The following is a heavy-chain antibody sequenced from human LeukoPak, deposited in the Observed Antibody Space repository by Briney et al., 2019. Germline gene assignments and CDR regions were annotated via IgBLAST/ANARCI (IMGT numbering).Heavy chain of an antibody. Sequence: SVKVSRKASGGTFSSYAISWVRQAPGQGLEWMGGIIPIFGTANYAQKFQGRVTITTDESTSTAYMELSSLRSEDTAVYHCAGQPRYCSSTSCSDYYYYYMDVWGEGTTVTVSS. V-gene: IGHV1-69*05. CDR3: AGQPRYCSSTSCSDYYYYYMDV. CDR1: GGTFSSYA. D-gene: IGHD2-2*01. J-gene: IGHJ6*03. CDR2: IIPIFGTA.